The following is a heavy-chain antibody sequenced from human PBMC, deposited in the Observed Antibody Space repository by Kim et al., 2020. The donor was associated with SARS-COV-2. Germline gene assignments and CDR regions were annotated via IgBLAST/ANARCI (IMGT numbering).Heavy chain of an antibody. CDR2: ISGSGGRT. CDR1: GFTFSTYG. Sequence: GGSLRLSCAASGFTFSTYGMNWVRQAPGKGLEWVSHISGSGGRTYYTDSVKGRFTSSRDNSKKTLYLQMNSLRAEDTAVYYCAKGEIDYWGQGTLDTVAS. V-gene: IGHV3-23*01. CDR3: AKGEIDY. J-gene: IGHJ4*02.